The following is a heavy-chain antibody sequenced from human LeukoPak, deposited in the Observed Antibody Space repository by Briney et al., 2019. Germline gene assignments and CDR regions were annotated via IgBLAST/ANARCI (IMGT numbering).Heavy chain of an antibody. D-gene: IGHD6-19*01. V-gene: IGHV3-53*01. Sequence: GGSLRLSCAASGFTVSSNYMSWVRQAPGKGLEWVSVIYGAGRTYYADSVKGRFTISRDNSKNTLYLQMNSLRAEDTAVYYCARDRGSSGFPVLGYWGQGTLVTVSS. CDR1: GFTVSSNY. J-gene: IGHJ4*02. CDR3: ARDRGSSGFPVLGY. CDR2: IYGAGRT.